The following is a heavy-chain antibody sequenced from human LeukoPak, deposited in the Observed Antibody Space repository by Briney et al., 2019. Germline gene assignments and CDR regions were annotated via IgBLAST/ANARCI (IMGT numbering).Heavy chain of an antibody. D-gene: IGHD6-6*01. CDR1: GFTFNTYG. Sequence: GGSLRLSCAASGFTFNTYGMHWVRQAPGKGLEWVALIWYDGSITYYADSVKGRFTISRDNSKNTLYLQLTSLRAEDTAVYYCAKVPVQYSSPSDGFDCWGQGTLVTVSS. V-gene: IGHV3-33*06. J-gene: IGHJ4*02. CDR2: IWYDGSIT. CDR3: AKVPVQYSSPSDGFDC.